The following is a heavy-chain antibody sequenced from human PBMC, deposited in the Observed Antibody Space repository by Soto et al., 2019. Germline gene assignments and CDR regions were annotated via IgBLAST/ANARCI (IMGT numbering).Heavy chain of an antibody. CDR1: GFTVSSNY. CDR2: IYSGGAT. V-gene: IGHV3-53*01. D-gene: IGHD5-12*01. Sequence: GGSLRLSCAASGFTVSSNYMSWVRQAPGKGLEWVSIIYSGGATYYADTVRGRFTISKDNSKNTVYLQMNSLRAEDTAVYYCARGRWLRLFDYWGQGTPVTVSS. J-gene: IGHJ4*02. CDR3: ARGRWLRLFDY.